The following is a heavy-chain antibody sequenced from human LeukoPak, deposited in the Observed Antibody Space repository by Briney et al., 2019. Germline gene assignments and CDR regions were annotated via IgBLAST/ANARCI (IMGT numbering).Heavy chain of an antibody. D-gene: IGHD3-10*01. CDR3: VRGFSGVVGDY. V-gene: IGHV4-28*03. CDR2: IHYSGST. J-gene: IGHJ4*02. CDR1: GYSISSSNW. Sequence: SDTLSLTCAVSGYSISSSNWWGWIRQPPGKGLEWIGYIHYSGSTYYNPSLKSRVTISADTSKNQLSLRLTSATAADTAVYYCVRGFSGVVGDYWGQGTLVTVSS.